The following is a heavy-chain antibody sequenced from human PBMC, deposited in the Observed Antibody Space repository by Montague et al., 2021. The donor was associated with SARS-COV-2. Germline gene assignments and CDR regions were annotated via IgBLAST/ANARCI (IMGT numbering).Heavy chain of an antibody. J-gene: IGHJ4*02. Sequence: SETLSLTCTVSGGSISSSSYYWGWIRQAPGKGLEWNGCNIYSGSTDSNPTLKSRVTISVDTSKNQFSLKLSSVTAADTAVYYCATMVRGQVYYFDYWGQGTLVTVSS. D-gene: IGHD3-10*01. CDR3: ATMVRGQVYYFDY. CDR1: GGSISSSSYY. CDR2: NIYSGST. V-gene: IGHV4-39*01.